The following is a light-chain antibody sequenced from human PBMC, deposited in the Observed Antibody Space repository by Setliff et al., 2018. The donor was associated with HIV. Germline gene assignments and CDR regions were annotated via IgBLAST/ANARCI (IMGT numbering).Light chain of an antibody. V-gene: IGLV3-21*01. Sequence: LTKPPSVSVAPGKTARITCGGNNIGSKSVHWYQQKPGQAPVLVIYYDSDRPSGIPDRFSGSKSGNTASLTISGLQPEDEADYYCASHRDTNTLEVFGTGTKVTVL. J-gene: IGLJ1*01. CDR1: NIGSKS. CDR2: YDS. CDR3: ASHRDTNTLEV.